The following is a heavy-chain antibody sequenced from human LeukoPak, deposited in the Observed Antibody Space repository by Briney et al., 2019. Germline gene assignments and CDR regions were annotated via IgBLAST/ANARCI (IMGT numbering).Heavy chain of an antibody. D-gene: IGHD3-10*01. CDR2: ISGSGGDT. CDR1: GFTFSNYA. J-gene: IGHJ4*02. Sequence: GGSLRLSCAASGFTFSNYAMSWVRQTPGKGLEWVSSISGSGGDTHYADSVKGRFTISRDNSKNTLYLQMNSLRAEDTAVYYCAKDSSSLYYYGSGSSFDYWGQGTLVTVSS. V-gene: IGHV3-23*01. CDR3: AKDSSSLYYYGSGSSFDY.